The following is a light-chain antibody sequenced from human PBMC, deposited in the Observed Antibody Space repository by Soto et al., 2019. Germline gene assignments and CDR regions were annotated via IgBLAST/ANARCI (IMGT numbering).Light chain of an antibody. CDR2: DVS. CDR1: SSDVGGYNY. J-gene: IGLJ1*01. V-gene: IGLV2-14*01. CDR3: SSYTSSSSYV. Sequence: QSALTQPASVSGFPGQSITISCTGTSSDVGGYNYVSWYQQHPGKAPKLMIYDVSNRPSGVSIRFSGSKSGNTASLTISGLQAEDEADYYCSSYTSSSSYVFGTGTKLTVL.